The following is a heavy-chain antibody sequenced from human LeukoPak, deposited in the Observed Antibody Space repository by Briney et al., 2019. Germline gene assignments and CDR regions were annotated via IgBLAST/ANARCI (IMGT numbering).Heavy chain of an antibody. Sequence: GGSLRLSCAASGFTFSTYWMSWVRQAPGKGLEWVANIKEDGSDKYYVDSVKGRFTISRDNAKNSLYLQMNSLRAEDTAVYYCARDTGYNTFDYWGRGTLVTVSS. J-gene: IGHJ4*02. V-gene: IGHV3-7*05. CDR3: ARDTGYNTFDY. CDR1: GFTFSTYW. CDR2: IKEDGSDK. D-gene: IGHD5-24*01.